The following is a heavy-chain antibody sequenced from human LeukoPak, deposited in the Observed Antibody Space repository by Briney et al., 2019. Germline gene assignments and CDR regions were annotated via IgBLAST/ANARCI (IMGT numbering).Heavy chain of an antibody. J-gene: IGHJ4*02. CDR1: GGSISSSSYY. D-gene: IGHD4-17*01. CDR2: IYYSGST. CDR3: AGYGDYPHYYIDY. Sequence: SETLSLTCTVSGGSISSSSYYWGWIRQPPGKGLEWIGSIYYSGSTYYNPSLKSRVTISVDTSKNQFSLKLSSVTAADTAVYYCAGYGDYPHYYIDYWGQGTLVTVSS. V-gene: IGHV4-39*01.